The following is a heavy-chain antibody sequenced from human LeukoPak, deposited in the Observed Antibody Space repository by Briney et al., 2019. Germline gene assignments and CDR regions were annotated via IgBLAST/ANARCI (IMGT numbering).Heavy chain of an antibody. CDR1: GYTFTGYY. Sequence: GASVKVSCKASGYTFTGYYMHWVRQAPGQGLEWMGWINPNSGGTNYAQKFQGRVTMTRDTSISTAYMELSRLRSDDTAVYYCARNYYDSSGYENWFDPWGQGTLVTASS. V-gene: IGHV1-2*02. CDR3: ARNYYDSSGYENWFDP. CDR2: INPNSGGT. J-gene: IGHJ5*02. D-gene: IGHD3-22*01.